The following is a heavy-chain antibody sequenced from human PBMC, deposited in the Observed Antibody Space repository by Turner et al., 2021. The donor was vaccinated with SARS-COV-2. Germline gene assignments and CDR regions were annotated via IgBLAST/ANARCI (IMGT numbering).Heavy chain of an antibody. CDR2: ISYDGSGT. Sequence: QVQLVESGGGVVQPGGSLRLSCVVSGITFTDSNFHWVRQAPGKGVEWMAVISYDGSGTYYEDSVKGRFTVSRDNSKNMVYFQMDSLRAEDTAVYYCVTGSYFRELAYWGQGTLVTVSS. CDR1: GITFTDSN. J-gene: IGHJ4*02. CDR3: VTGSYFRELAY. V-gene: IGHV3-30-3*01. D-gene: IGHD1-26*01.